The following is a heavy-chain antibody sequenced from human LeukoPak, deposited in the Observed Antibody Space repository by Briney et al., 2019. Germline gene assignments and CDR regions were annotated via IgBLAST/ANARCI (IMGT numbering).Heavy chain of an antibody. CDR2: ISSSSSTI. D-gene: IGHD5-18*01. CDR3: ARNRDTAMDPFDY. V-gene: IGHV3-48*01. Sequence: GGSLRLSCAASGFAFSSYSMNWVRQAPGKGLEWVSYISSSSSTIYYADSVEGRFTISRDNAKNSLFLQLNSLRAEDTAVYYCARNRDTAMDPFDYWGQGTLVTVSS. J-gene: IGHJ4*02. CDR1: GFAFSSYS.